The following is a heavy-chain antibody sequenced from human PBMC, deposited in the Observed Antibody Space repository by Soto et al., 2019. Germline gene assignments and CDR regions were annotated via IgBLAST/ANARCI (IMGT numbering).Heavy chain of an antibody. Sequence: SETLSLTCTVSGGSISSSSYYWGWIRQPPGKGLEWIGSIYYSGSTYYNPSLKSRVTISVDTSKNQFSLKLSSVTAADTAVYYFARAKVGQLWRDRYYYYGMDVWGQGTTVTVSS. D-gene: IGHD5-18*01. CDR2: IYYSGST. V-gene: IGHV4-39*01. CDR3: ARAKVGQLWRDRYYYYGMDV. CDR1: GGSISSSSYY. J-gene: IGHJ6*02.